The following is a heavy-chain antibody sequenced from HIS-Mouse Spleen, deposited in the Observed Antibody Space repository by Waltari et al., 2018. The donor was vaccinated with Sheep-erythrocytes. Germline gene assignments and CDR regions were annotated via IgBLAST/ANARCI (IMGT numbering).Heavy chain of an antibody. Sequence: QVQLVQSGAEVKKPGASVKVSCKASGYTFTGYYMHWVRQAPGQGLEWMGWSNPNSGGTKYAQKFQGRVTMTRDTSIRTAYMELSRLRSDDTAVYYCARGYYDFWSGSALGAFDIWGQGTMVTVSS. CDR3: ARGYYDFWSGSALGAFDI. J-gene: IGHJ3*02. V-gene: IGHV1-2*02. CDR1: GYTFTGYY. CDR2: SNPNSGGT. D-gene: IGHD3-3*01.